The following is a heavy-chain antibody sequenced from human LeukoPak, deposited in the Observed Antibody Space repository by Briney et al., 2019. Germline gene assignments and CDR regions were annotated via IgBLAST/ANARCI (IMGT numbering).Heavy chain of an antibody. V-gene: IGHV3-49*04. CDR1: GFTFGDYA. J-gene: IGHJ4*02. CDR2: IRPKTYGGTT. D-gene: IGHD1-26*01. CDR3: TRDRAPRGIVGARSEY. Sequence: GGSLRLSCTASGFTFGDYAVTWVRQAPGKGLEWVGFIRPKTYGGTTEYAASVSGRFTISRDDSKSIAYLQMNSLKTEDTAVYYCTRDRAPRGIVGARSEYWGQGTLVTVSS.